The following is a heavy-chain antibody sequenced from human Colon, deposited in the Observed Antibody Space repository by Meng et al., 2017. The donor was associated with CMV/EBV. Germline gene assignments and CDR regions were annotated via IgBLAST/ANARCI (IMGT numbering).Heavy chain of an antibody. Sequence: SETLSLTCTVSGASLTVDNYFWGWIRQAPGKRLEWIGTIHHTGPTYYNPSFLNRVTISLDKSKSQFSLRLTSVTAADTAVYYCARSQFFGVVIGRINWFDPWGQGTLVTVSS. D-gene: IGHD3-3*01. J-gene: IGHJ5*02. CDR2: IHHTGPT. V-gene: IGHV4-39*01. CDR3: ARSQFFGVVIGRINWFDP. CDR1: GASLTVDNYF.